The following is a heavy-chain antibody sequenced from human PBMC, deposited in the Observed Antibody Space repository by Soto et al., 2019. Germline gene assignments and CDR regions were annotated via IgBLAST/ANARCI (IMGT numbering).Heavy chain of an antibody. D-gene: IGHD1-1*01. CDR2: AYHNGLT. CDR1: GDSVTSNVW. V-gene: IGHV4-4*02. CDR3: ARDAELPGESDRFDY. Sequence: SETLSLTCAVSGDSVTSNVWWSWVRQPPGKGLEWIGEAYHNGLTDYNPSLKSRVTMSVDTSKNEFSLKLTSLTAADTAIYYCARDAELPGESDRFDYWGQGTLVTVYS. J-gene: IGHJ4*02.